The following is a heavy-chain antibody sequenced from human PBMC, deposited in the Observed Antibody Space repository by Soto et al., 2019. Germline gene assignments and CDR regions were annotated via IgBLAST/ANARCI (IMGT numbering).Heavy chain of an antibody. CDR3: ANQYSASSAYYPDDAFDI. D-gene: IGHD3-22*01. V-gene: IGHV4-39*01. Sequence: SETLSLTCTGSGGSISSSSYYWGWIRQPPGKGLEWIGSIYYSGSTYYNPSLKSRVTISVDTSKNKFSLKLSSVTDADTAVYYCANQYSASSAYYPDDAFDIWGQGTMVTVSS. CDR1: GGSISSSSYY. CDR2: IYYSGST. J-gene: IGHJ3*02.